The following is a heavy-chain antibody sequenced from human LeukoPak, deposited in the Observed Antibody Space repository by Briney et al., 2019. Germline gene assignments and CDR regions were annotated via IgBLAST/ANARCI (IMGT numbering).Heavy chain of an antibody. CDR2: IYYSGST. D-gene: IGHD1-26*01. V-gene: IGHV4-61*08. CDR3: ARVGGTNYYYYGMDV. Sequence: SQTLSLTCTVSGGSISSGDYYWSWIRQSPGKGLEWIGYIYYSGSTNYNPSLKSRVTISVDTSKNQFSLKLSSVTAADTAVYYCARVGGTNYYYYGMDVWGQGTTVTVSS. J-gene: IGHJ6*02. CDR1: GGSISSGDYY.